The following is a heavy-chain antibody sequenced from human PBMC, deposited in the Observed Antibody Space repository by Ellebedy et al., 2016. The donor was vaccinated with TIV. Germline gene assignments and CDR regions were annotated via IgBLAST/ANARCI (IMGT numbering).Heavy chain of an antibody. CDR1: GFSFSTFA. V-gene: IGHV3-23*01. Sequence: GGSLRLSXVVSGFSFSTFAMSWVRQAPGKGLEWVSSISGPGSTSYHADSVKGRFVISRDNSKNTLYLQMNSLRGEDTAIYFCAKDVERHCGSSTCYMGAFEMWGQGTLVSASS. D-gene: IGHD2-2*01. CDR2: ISGPGSTS. J-gene: IGHJ3*02. CDR3: AKDVERHCGSSTCYMGAFEM.